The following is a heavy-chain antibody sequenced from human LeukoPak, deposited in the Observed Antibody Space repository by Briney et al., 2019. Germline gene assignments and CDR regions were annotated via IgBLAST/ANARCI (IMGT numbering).Heavy chain of an antibody. CDR3: ARDSDGGSHIVDY. D-gene: IGHD2-15*01. CDR2: IKQDGSEK. Sequence: GGSLRLSCAASGFTFSSYWMSWVRQAPGKGLEWVANIKQDGSEKYNVDSVKGRFTISRDNAKNSLYLQMNSLRAEDTAVYYCARDSDGGSHIVDYWGQGTLVTVSS. J-gene: IGHJ4*02. V-gene: IGHV3-7*03. CDR1: GFTFSSYW.